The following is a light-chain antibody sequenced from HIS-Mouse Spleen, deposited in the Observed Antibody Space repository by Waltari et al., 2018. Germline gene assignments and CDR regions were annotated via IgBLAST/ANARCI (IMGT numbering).Light chain of an antibody. CDR1: SSDVGGYNF. Sequence: QSALTQPASVSGSPGQSITISRTGTSSDVGGYNFVSRYQQHPGKAPKLMIYDVSNRPSGVSNRFSGSKSGNTASLTISGLQAEDEADYYCSSYTSSSTYVFGTGTKVTVL. CDR3: SSYTSSSTYV. V-gene: IGLV2-14*03. CDR2: DVS. J-gene: IGLJ1*01.